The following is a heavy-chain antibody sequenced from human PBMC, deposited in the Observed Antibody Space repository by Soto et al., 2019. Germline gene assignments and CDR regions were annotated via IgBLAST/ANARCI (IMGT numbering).Heavy chain of an antibody. CDR2: LKWNGDNV. CDR3: AKDGGHCSGVDCFFDT. D-gene: IGHD2-21*02. V-gene: IGHV3-9*01. J-gene: IGHJ4*02. Sequence: EVQLVESGGGLVQPGRSLRLSCAASGFNFDAYAMHWVRQAPGKGLEWVSGLKWNGDNVGYADSVRGRFTNSRDNAKNSLYLQMNSLRVEDTAFYYCAKDGGHCSGVDCFFDTWGQGTLVTVSS. CDR1: GFNFDAYA.